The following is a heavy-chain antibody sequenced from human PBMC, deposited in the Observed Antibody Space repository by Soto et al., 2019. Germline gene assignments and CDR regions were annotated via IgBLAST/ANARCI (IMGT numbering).Heavy chain of an antibody. CDR3: ARDWSAAGPGDAFDI. V-gene: IGHV1-46*01. J-gene: IGHJ3*02. Sequence: VKVSCKASGYTFTSYYMHWVRQAPGQGLELMGISNPSGGRAMYAEKVQGRVTMTREACTITVCMCLSSLRSEDTALYYCARDWSAAGPGDAFDIWGQGTMVTVSS. CDR2: SNPSGGRA. CDR1: GYTFTSYY. D-gene: IGHD6-13*01.